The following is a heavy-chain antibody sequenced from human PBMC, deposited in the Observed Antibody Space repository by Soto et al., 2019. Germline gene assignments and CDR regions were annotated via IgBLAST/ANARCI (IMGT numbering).Heavy chain of an antibody. J-gene: IGHJ5*02. V-gene: IGHV3-48*03. CDR3: ARFIPPHP. CDR1: GFNFSIYE. CDR2: ISNSGSTV. Sequence: GGSLRLSCEASGFNFSIYEMNWVRQTPGKGLEWVSYISNSGSTVQYADSVKGRFTISRDNAKDSLFLQMNSLRAEDTAVYYCARFIPPHPWGQGSPVTVSS. D-gene: IGHD2-21*01.